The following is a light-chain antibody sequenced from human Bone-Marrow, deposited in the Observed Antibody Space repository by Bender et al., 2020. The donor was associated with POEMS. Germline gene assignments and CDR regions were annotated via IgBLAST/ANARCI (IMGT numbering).Light chain of an antibody. Sequence: QSVLTQPPSASGTPGQRVTIPCPGGSIARNLITCNRQLPGTAPRLVSDADDRRPSGVPNRFSASKSGSSASLAISGLQSEDAADYYCSTWDDRLNAWLFGGGTKLTVL. J-gene: IGLJ3*02. CDR3: STWDDRLNAWL. V-gene: IGLV1-44*01. CDR2: ADD. CDR1: SIARNL.